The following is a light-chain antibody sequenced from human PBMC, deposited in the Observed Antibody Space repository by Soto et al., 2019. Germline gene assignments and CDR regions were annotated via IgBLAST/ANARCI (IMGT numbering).Light chain of an antibody. CDR2: GAS. V-gene: IGKV1-6*01. CDR1: QAIRSD. CDR3: LQDYTYPRT. J-gene: IGKJ1*01. Sequence: AIQMTQSPSSLSASVGDRVTITCRANQAIRSDLGWYQQKPGRAPQVLIYGASYLQSGVPSRFSGYGSGTDFTLTITYLQPEDFATYYCLQDYTYPRTFGQGTRVEIK.